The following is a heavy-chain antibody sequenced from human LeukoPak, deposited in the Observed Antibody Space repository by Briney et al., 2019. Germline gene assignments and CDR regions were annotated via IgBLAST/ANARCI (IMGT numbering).Heavy chain of an antibody. CDR2: ISYDGSNK. J-gene: IGHJ6*04. Sequence: GSLRLSCAASGFTFSNYGMHWVRQAPGKGLEWVAVISYDGSNKYYADSVKGRFTISIDNSKNTLYLQMNSLRAEDTAVYYCAELGITMIGGVWGKGTTVTISS. V-gene: IGHV3-30*18. CDR1: GFTFSNYG. D-gene: IGHD3-10*02. CDR3: AELGITMIGGV.